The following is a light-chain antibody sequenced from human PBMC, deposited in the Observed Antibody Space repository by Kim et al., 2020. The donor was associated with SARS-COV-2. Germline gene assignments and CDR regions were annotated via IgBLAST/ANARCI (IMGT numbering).Light chain of an antibody. CDR1: PGGVTYDNH. CDR2: STN. J-gene: IGLJ3*02. Sequence: LTRTCASSPGGVTYDNHPNCCQQKPGQAPRALTYSTNSKHSWTPARFSGSLLGGKAALTLSHVEPEDEAEYYCLLYYGGVQPNWVFGGGTKVTVL. CDR3: LLYYGGVQPNWV. V-gene: IGLV7-43*01.